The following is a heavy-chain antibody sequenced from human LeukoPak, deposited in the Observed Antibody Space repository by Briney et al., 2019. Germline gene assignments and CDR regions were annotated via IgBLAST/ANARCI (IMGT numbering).Heavy chain of an antibody. J-gene: IGHJ3*01. CDR3: ANEYSKGDV. CDR2: ISGSGTST. CDR1: GFTFSNYV. D-gene: IGHD5-12*01. Sequence: PGGSLRLSCVASGFTFSNYVMNWVRQAPGKGLECVSSISGSGTSTYYADSVKGRFTSSRDNSKNTLYLQMNGLRAEDTAIYYCANEYSKGDVWGQGTTVTVSS. V-gene: IGHV3-23*01.